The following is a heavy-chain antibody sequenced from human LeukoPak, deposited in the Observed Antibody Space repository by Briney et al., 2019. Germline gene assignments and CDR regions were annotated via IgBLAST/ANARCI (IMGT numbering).Heavy chain of an antibody. J-gene: IGHJ4*02. CDR3: ARDAHSVKYYYDSSGHLDY. CDR2: IWYDGSNK. CDR1: GFTFSSYG. Sequence: GGSLRLSCAASGFTFSSYGMHWVRQAPGKGLEWVAVIWYDGSNKYYADSVKGRFTISRDNSKNTLYLQMNSLRAEDTAVYYCARDAHSVKYYYDSSGHLDYWGQGTLVTVSS. D-gene: IGHD3-22*01. V-gene: IGHV3-33*01.